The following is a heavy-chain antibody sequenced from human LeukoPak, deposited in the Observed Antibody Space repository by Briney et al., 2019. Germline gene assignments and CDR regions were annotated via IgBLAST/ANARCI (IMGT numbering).Heavy chain of an antibody. Sequence: HPGGSLRLSCAASGFTFSSYAMRWVRQAPGKGLEWVSAISGSGGSTYYADSVKGRFTISRDNSKNTLYLQMNSLRAEDTAVYYCAKNLGAAAGTYNAFDIWGQGTMVTVSS. V-gene: IGHV3-23*01. J-gene: IGHJ3*02. CDR3: AKNLGAAAGTYNAFDI. CDR2: ISGSGGST. CDR1: GFTFSSYA. D-gene: IGHD6-13*01.